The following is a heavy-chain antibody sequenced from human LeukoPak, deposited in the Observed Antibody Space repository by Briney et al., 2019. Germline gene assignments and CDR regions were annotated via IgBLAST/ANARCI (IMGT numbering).Heavy chain of an antibody. Sequence: SETLSLTCAVYGGSFSGYYWSWIRQPPGKGLEWIGEINHSGSANYNPSLKSRVTISVDTSKNQFSLKLSSVTAADTAVYYCARVGIAVAGDYYYYGMDVWGQGTTVTVSS. J-gene: IGHJ6*02. CDR3: ARVGIAVAGDYYYYGMDV. V-gene: IGHV4-34*01. CDR1: GGSFSGYY. CDR2: INHSGSA. D-gene: IGHD6-19*01.